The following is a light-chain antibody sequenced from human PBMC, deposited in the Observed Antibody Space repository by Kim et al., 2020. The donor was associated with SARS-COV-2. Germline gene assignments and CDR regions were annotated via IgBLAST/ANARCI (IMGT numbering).Light chain of an antibody. J-gene: IGLJ2*01. V-gene: IGLV2-14*03. CDR2: DVS. Sequence: QSALTQPASVSGSPGQSITISCTGTTSDVGGYNFVSWYQQHPGKAPKLMFYDVSNRPSGVSNRFSGSKSGNTASLTVSELQTEDEDHYYCTSYTTSSTLLFGGGTQLTVL. CDR3: TSYTTSSTLL. CDR1: TSDVGGYNF.